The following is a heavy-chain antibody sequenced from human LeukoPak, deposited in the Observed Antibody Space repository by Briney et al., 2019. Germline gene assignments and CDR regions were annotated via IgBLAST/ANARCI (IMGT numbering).Heavy chain of an antibody. CDR2: IYSGGST. CDR3: ARGSSGYYLDY. Sequence: SGGSLRLSCAASGFTVSSNYMSWVRQAPGKGLEWVSVIYSGGSTYYADSVKGRLTTSRDNSKNTLYLQMNSLRAEDTAVYYCARGSSGYYLDYWGQGTLVTVSS. V-gene: IGHV3-66*01. D-gene: IGHD3-22*01. CDR1: GFTVSSNY. J-gene: IGHJ4*02.